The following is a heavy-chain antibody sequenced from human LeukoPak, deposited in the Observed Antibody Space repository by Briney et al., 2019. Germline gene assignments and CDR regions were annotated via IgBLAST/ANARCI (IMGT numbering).Heavy chain of an antibody. CDR2: ISAYNGNT. Sequence: ASVKVSCKASGYTFTSYGISWVRQAPGQGLEWMGWISAYNGNTNYAQKLQGRVTITADKSTSTAYMELSSLRSEDTAVYYCARGFHRLYGSGNYYNPEFDYWGQGTLVTVSS. J-gene: IGHJ4*02. CDR1: GYTFTSYG. V-gene: IGHV1-18*01. D-gene: IGHD3-10*01. CDR3: ARGFHRLYGSGNYYNPEFDY.